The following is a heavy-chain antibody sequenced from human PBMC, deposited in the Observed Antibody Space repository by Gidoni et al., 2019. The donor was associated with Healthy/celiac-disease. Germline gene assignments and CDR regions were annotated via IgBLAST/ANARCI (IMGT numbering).Heavy chain of an antibody. Sequence: EVQLVVSGVGLVKPGGSLRHSFAAYGLTFSIYSKNWVCQAPGQGLEWVSSISSSSSYIYYADSMYLQMNSLRAVDTAVYYCASVPGDCSGGSCYYYYYMDVWGKGTTVTVSS. J-gene: IGHJ6*03. V-gene: IGHV3-21*01. CDR1: GLTFSIYS. CDR2: ISSSSSYI. D-gene: IGHD2-15*01. CDR3: ASVPGDCSGGSCYYYYYMDV.